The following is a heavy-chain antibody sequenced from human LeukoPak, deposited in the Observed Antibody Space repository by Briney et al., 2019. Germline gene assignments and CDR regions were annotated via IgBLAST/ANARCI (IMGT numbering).Heavy chain of an antibody. CDR1: GYSFTSYW. V-gene: IGHV5-10-1*01. CDR2: IDPSDSYT. J-gene: IGHJ4*02. CDR3: ARHGLATIFDY. D-gene: IGHD5-24*01. Sequence: GEYLQISCQGTGYSFTSYWISWVRQMPGKGMERMGRIDPSDSYTNYSPSFQGHVTISADKSISTAYLQWSSLKASDTAMYYCARHGLATIFDYWGQGTLVTVSS.